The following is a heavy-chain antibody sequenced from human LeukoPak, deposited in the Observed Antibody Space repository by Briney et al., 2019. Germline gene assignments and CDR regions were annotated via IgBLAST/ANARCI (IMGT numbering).Heavy chain of an antibody. Sequence: GGSLRLSCAASGFTFSSYAMSWVRQAPGKGLEWVSVIYSGGSTYYADSVKGRFTISRDNSKNTLYLQMNSLRAEDTAVYYCARYSGSYSGGIDYWGQGTLVTVSS. CDR2: IYSGGST. CDR3: ARYSGSYSGGIDY. J-gene: IGHJ4*02. CDR1: GFTFSSYA. V-gene: IGHV3-53*01. D-gene: IGHD1-26*01.